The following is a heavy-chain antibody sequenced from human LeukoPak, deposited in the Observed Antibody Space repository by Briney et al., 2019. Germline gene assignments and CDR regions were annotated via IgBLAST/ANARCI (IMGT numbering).Heavy chain of an antibody. J-gene: IGHJ6*03. V-gene: IGHV5-51*01. Sequence: GESLKISCKGSGYSFTSYWIGWVRQMPGKGLEWMGIIYPGDSDTRYSPSFQGQVTISADKSISTAYLQWSSLKASDTAMYYCARRVSIAARPYYYYMDVWGKGTTVTVSS. CDR3: ARRVSIAARPYYYYMDV. CDR1: GYSFTSYW. D-gene: IGHD6-6*01. CDR2: IYPGDSDT.